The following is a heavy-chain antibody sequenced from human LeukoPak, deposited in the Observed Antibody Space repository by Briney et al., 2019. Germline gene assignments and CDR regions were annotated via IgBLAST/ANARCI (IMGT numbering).Heavy chain of an antibody. CDR1: GFTFSSYW. CDR3: AKDIATGNRLYYFDY. CDR2: ISWNSGSI. D-gene: IGHD1-14*01. Sequence: GGSLRLSCAASGFTFSSYWMSWVRQAPGKGLEWVSGISWNSGSIGYADSVKGRFTISRDNAKNSLYLQMNSLRAEDTALYYCAKDIATGNRLYYFDYWGQGTLVTVSS. V-gene: IGHV3-9*01. J-gene: IGHJ4*02.